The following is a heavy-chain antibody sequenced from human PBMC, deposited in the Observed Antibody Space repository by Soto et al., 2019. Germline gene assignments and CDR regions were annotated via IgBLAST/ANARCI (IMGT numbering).Heavy chain of an antibody. V-gene: IGHV1-69*13. J-gene: IGHJ5*02. CDR1: GGTFSSYA. D-gene: IGHD1-26*01. Sequence: ASVKVSCKASGGTFSSYAISWVRQAPGQGLEWMGGIIPIFGTANYAQKFQGRVTITADESTSTAYMELSSLRSEDTAVYYCARDPTNFSGSLFDPWGQGTLVTVSS. CDR3: ARDPTNFSGSLFDP. CDR2: IIPIFGTA.